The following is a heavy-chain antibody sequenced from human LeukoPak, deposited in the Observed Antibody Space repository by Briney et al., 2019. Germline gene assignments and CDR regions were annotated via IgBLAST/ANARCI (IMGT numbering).Heavy chain of an antibody. CDR3: AVERDAFDI. V-gene: IGHV3-7*01. CDR1: GFTFSSYW. Sequence: EGSLRLSCAASGFTFSSYWMSWVRQAPGKGLEWVANIKQDGSEKYYVDSVKGRFAISRDNAKNSLYLQMNSLRAEDTAVYYCAVERDAFDIWGQGTMDTVSS. J-gene: IGHJ3*02. CDR2: IKQDGSEK.